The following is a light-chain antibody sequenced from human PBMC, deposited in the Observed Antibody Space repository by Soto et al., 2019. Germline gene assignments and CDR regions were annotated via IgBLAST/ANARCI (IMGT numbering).Light chain of an antibody. CDR3: QQRSNWPRLT. Sequence: EIVLTQSPATLSLSPGERATLSCRASQSVSIYLAWYQQKPGQAPRLLINDASSRASGIPARFSGSGSGTDFTLTISSLEPEDFAVYYCQQRSNWPRLTFGGGTRLEIK. J-gene: IGKJ4*01. V-gene: IGKV3-11*01. CDR1: QSVSIY. CDR2: DAS.